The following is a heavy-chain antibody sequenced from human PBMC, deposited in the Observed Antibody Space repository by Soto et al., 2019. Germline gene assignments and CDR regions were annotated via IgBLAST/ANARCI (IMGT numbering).Heavy chain of an antibody. CDR2: IYYSGST. D-gene: IGHD6-19*01. J-gene: IGHJ4*02. CDR1: GDSISSSSYY. CDR3: ARGMYSSAFIYF. V-gene: IGHV4-39*01. Sequence: PSETLSLTCAVSGDSISSSSYYWGWIRQPPGKGLEWIGRIYYSGSTDYNPSLKSRVTISVDTSKNQFSLKLSSVTAADTAVYYCARGMYSSAFIYFWGQGTLVPGSS.